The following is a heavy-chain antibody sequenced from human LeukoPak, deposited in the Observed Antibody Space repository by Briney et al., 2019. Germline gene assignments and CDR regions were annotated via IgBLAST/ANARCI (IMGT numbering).Heavy chain of an antibody. V-gene: IGHV3-23*01. J-gene: IGHJ4*02. CDR2: ISGGGGST. Sequence: GGSLRLSSAASGFTFISDAMSWVRQAPGKGLEWVSAISGGGGSTYYADSVKGRFTISRDNSKNTLYLQMNSLRAEDTAVYYCAKAPRGSYTNLPFDYWGQGTLITVSS. CDR1: GFTFISDA. D-gene: IGHD3-3*01. CDR3: AKAPRGSYTNLPFDY.